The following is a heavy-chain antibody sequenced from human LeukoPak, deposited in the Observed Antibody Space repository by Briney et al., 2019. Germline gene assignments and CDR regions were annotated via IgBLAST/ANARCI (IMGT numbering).Heavy chain of an antibody. CDR2: ISSNGGGT. V-gene: IGHV3-64*01. CDR1: GFSFSSYA. J-gene: IGHJ4*02. Sequence: SGGSLRHPCAASGFSFSSYAMSWVRQAPGKGLEYVSAISSNGGGTYYANSVKGRFTICRDNSKSTLYLQVGSLRVEDMGVYYCAKITEGYSYGGYFDYWGQGTLVTVSS. CDR3: AKITEGYSYGGYFDY. D-gene: IGHD5-18*01.